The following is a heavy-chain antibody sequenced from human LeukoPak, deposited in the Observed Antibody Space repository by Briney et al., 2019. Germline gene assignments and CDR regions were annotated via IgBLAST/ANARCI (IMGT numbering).Heavy chain of an antibody. CDR3: ANHLRATNTYIFFGLDV. J-gene: IGHJ6*02. Sequence: GGSLRLSCAASGFTFKDYGMHWVRQPPGKGLEWVSGINWAGGGTHYADSVKGRFTISRDNAKNSLYLQMTSLRPEDTALYYCANHLRATNTYIFFGLDVWGQGTTVTVSS. CDR2: INWAGGGT. CDR1: GFTFKDYG. D-gene: IGHD1-26*01. V-gene: IGHV3-20*04.